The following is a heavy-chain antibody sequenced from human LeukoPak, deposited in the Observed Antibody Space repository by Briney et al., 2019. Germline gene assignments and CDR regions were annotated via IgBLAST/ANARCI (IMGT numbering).Heavy chain of an antibody. CDR3: ARGSSGDY. CDR2: ISANNVNT. J-gene: IGHJ4*02. Sequence: ASVTVSCKASGYTFNNYGLSWARQAPGQGLEWMGWISANNVNTDYAQKFQGRVTMTKDTSTSTGYLEVRSLRSDDTAVYYCARGSSGDYWGQGTLVTVSS. V-gene: IGHV1-18*01. CDR1: GYTFNNYG. D-gene: IGHD6-25*01.